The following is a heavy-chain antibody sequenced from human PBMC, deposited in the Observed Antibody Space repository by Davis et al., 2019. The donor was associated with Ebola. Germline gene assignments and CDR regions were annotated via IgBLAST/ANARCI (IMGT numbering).Heavy chain of an antibody. CDR1: GGSFSGYY. V-gene: IGHV4-59*01. Sequence: SETLSLTCAVYGGSFSGYYWSWIRQPPGKGLEWIGNIYYDGSTNYNPSLKSRVTISVDTSKNQFSLKLSSVTAADTAVYYCARGRAPSGSYQYYFDYWGQGTLVTVSS. CDR2: IYYDGST. CDR3: ARGRAPSGSYQYYFDY. D-gene: IGHD1-26*01. J-gene: IGHJ4*02.